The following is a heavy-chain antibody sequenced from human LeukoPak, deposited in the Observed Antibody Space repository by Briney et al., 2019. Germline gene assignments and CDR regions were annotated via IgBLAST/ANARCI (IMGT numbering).Heavy chain of an antibody. V-gene: IGHV1-8*01. CDR3: ARAGIAVAGFDY. Sequence: ASVKVSCKASGYTFTSYDINWVRQATGQGLEWTGWMNPNSGNTGYAQKFQGRVTMTRNTSISTAYMELSSLRSEDTAVYYCARAGIAVAGFDYWGQGTLVTVSS. D-gene: IGHD6-19*01. J-gene: IGHJ4*02. CDR1: GYTFTSYD. CDR2: MNPNSGNT.